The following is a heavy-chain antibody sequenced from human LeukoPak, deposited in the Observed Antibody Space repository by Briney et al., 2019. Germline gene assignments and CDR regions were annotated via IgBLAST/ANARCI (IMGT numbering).Heavy chain of an antibody. J-gene: IGHJ4*02. Sequence: PGGSLRLSCAASGFSFSDYYMSWIRQAPGKGLEWLSYISGSGSTMYYADSVKGRFTISRDNSKNTLYLQMGSLRGEDMAVYYCARVGGDYFDYWGQGTLVTVSS. CDR3: ARVGGDYFDY. V-gene: IGHV3-11*04. CDR1: GFSFSDYY. CDR2: ISGSGSTM. D-gene: IGHD3-10*01.